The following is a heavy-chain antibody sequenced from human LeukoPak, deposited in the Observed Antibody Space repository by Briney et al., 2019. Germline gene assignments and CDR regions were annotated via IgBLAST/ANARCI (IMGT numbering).Heavy chain of an antibody. Sequence: ASVKVSCKASGYTFTSYDINWVRQATGQGLEWMGWMNPNSGSTGYAQKFQGRVTMTRNTSISTAYMELSSLRSEDTAVYYCAGVRFGSGSYRHFDYWGQGTLVTVSS. CDR2: MNPNSGST. J-gene: IGHJ4*02. D-gene: IGHD3-10*01. CDR1: GYTFTSYD. CDR3: AGVRFGSGSYRHFDY. V-gene: IGHV1-8*01.